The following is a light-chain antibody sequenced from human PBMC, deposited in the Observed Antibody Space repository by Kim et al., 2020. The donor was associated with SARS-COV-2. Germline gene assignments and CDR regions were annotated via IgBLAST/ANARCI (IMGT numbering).Light chain of an antibody. J-gene: IGLJ2*01. V-gene: IGLV3-19*01. CDR3: NSRDSNDNVV. CDR2: GKN. Sequence: VPLGPTVSITCKGDSRRSNYATWYQQKPGQAPIVVIYGKNNRPSGIPDRFSGSSSGNTASLTITGTQAGDEADYYCNSRDSNDNVVFGGGTQLTVL. CDR1: SRRSNY.